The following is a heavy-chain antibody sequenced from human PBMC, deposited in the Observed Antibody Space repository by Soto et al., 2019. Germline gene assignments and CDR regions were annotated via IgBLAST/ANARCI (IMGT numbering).Heavy chain of an antibody. Sequence: EVQLVESGGGLVQPGGSLRLSCAASGFTFSSYWMHWVRQAPGKGLVWVSRLNSDGSTTNYADSVKGRFTISRDNAKNTLYLQMTSLTVEDTAVYYCARGAFRAYYFDWWGQGTLVTVSS. CDR1: GFTFSSYW. CDR2: LNSDGSTT. J-gene: IGHJ4*02. V-gene: IGHV3-74*01. CDR3: ARGAFRAYYFDW.